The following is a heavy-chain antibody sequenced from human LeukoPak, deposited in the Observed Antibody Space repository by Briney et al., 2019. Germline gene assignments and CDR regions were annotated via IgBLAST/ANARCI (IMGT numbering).Heavy chain of an antibody. CDR2: ISDSGGRT. J-gene: IGHJ4*02. V-gene: IGHV3-23*01. D-gene: IGHD3-22*01. CDR3: AKRGVVIRVILVGFHKEAYYFDS. Sequence: GGSLRLSCAVSGITVSNYGMSWVRQAPGKGLEWVAGISDSGGRTKYAGSVKGRFTISRDNPKNTLYLQMNSLRVEDTAVYFCAKRGVVIRVILVGFHKEAYYFDSWGQGALVTVSS. CDR1: GITVSNYG.